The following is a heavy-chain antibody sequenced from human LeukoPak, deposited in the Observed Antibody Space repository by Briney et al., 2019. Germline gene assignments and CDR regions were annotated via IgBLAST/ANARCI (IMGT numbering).Heavy chain of an antibody. J-gene: IGHJ4*02. CDR1: GYTFTTYY. CDR2: NPSGGST. D-gene: IGHD6-19*01. CDR3: ARGGSLAVAPHQYYFDY. V-gene: IGHV1-46*01. Sequence: GASVKVSCKASGYTFTTYYMHWVRQAPGQGLEINPSGGSTTYAQNFQGRVTMTRDTSTSAVYMEVSSPRSEDTAVYYCARGGSLAVAPHQYYFDYWGQGTLVTVSS.